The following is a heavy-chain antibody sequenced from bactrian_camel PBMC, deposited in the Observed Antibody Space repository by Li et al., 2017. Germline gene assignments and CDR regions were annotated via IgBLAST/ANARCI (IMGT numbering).Heavy chain of an antibody. J-gene: IGHJ4*01. D-gene: IGHD3*01. CDR1: GYIDNHAC. CDR2: IHTRTGNT. CDR3: AAAKGLPDLLRGGYLSARSYNY. Sequence: HVQLVESGGGTVQAGGSLTLSCAVSGYIDNHACMAWFRQAPGKDREGVAGIHTRTGNTNYANSVKGRFTISHDNARSLVYLQMNSLKPEDTAIYYCAAAKGLPDLLRGGYLSARSYNYWGRGTQVTVS. V-gene: IGHV3S1*01.